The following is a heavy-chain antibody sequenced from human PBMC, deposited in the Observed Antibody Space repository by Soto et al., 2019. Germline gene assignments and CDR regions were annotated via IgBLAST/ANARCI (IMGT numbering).Heavy chain of an antibody. V-gene: IGHV3-48*02. CDR1: GFTFSSYS. D-gene: IGHD2-21*02. Sequence: EVQLVESGGGLVQPGGSLRLSCAASGFTFSSYSMNWVRQAPGKGLEWVSYISSSSSTIYYADSVKGRFTISRDNAKNSLYLQMNSLRDEDTAVYDCARDLPSYCGGDCAFDYWGQGTLVTVSS. CDR3: ARDLPSYCGGDCAFDY. CDR2: ISSSSSTI. J-gene: IGHJ4*02.